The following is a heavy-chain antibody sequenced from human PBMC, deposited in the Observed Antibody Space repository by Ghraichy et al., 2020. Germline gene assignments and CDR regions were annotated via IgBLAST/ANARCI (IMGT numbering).Heavy chain of an antibody. CDR1: GFTFSSYG. Sequence: GESLNISCAASGFTFSSYGMQWVRQAPGKGLEWVAVVSSNGNTKYYADSVKGRFTVSRDNSKNTLYLQMSSLRVEDTAVYYCAKEVNSSGYYAYFDYWGQRALVNVS. CDR3: AKEVNSSGYYAYFDY. V-gene: IGHV3-30*18. J-gene: IGHJ4*02. D-gene: IGHD3-22*01. CDR2: VSSNGNTK.